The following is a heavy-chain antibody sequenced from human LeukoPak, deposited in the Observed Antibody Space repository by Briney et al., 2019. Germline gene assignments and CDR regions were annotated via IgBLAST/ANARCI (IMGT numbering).Heavy chain of an antibody. CDR1: GGSISSSSYY. D-gene: IGHD6-6*01. CDR2: TYYSGST. J-gene: IGHJ4*02. V-gene: IGHV4-39*07. Sequence: SKTLSLTCTVSGGSISSSSYYWGWIRQPPGKGLEWIGSTYYSGSTYYNPSLKSRVTISVDTSKNQFSLKLSSVTAADTAVYYCARDGLIAARPRYWGQGTLVTVSS. CDR3: ARDGLIAARPRY.